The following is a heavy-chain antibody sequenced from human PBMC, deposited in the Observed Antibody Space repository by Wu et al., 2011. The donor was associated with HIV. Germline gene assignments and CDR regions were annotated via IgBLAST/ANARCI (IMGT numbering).Heavy chain of an antibody. CDR2: ISGYNGNT. D-gene: IGHD2-15*01. J-gene: IGHJ4*02. Sequence: QVQLVQSGAEVKKPGASVKVSCEASGYTFSSYGINWVRQAPGQGLEWMGWISGYNGNTNYAQKFQGRVTMTTDTSTNTAYMELRSLRSDDAAVYYCARDGGILGHCSGGGCDQLEYWGQGTLVTVS. CDR1: GYTFSSYG. V-gene: IGHV1-18*01. CDR3: ARDGGILGHCSGGGCDQLEY.